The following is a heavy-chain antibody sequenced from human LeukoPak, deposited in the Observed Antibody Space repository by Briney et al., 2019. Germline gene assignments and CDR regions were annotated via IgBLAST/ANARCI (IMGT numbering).Heavy chain of an antibody. CDR2: INPNSGGT. CDR3: ARDPDPPYYYDSSGYYSN. D-gene: IGHD3-22*01. CDR1: GYTFTGYY. J-gene: IGHJ4*02. V-gene: IGHV1-2*02. Sequence: GASVKVSCKASGYTFTGYYMHWVRQAPGQGLEWMGWINPNSGGTNYAQKFQGRVTMTRDTSISPAYMELSRLRSDDTAVYYCARDPDPPYYYDSSGYYSNWGQGTLVTVSS.